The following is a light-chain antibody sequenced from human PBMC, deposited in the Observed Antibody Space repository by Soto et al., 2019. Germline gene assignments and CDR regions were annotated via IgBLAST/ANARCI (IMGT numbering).Light chain of an antibody. Sequence: AIQLTQSPSSLSASVGDRVTITCRASQGIAKDLGWYPQKPGKAPRLLIFGASFLPSGLPSRFSGSGAGTDFTLTIRGLQPEDYATYYCRQTYYSSRTFGQGTKVEIK. CDR1: QGIAKD. J-gene: IGKJ1*01. V-gene: IGKV1-6*01. CDR3: RQTYYSSRT. CDR2: GAS.